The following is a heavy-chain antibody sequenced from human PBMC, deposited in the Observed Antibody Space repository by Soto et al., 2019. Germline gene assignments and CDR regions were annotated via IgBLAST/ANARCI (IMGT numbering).Heavy chain of an antibody. Sequence: QVQLVESGGGVVQPGGSLRLSCVASGFTFSTYAILRVRQAPGKGLEWVALVSVDGSLEYYADSVKGRSTVSRDNSKSTLYFQMNSLRPGDTAFYYCARRRAGSGYYFDHWGQGTLVTVSS. J-gene: IGHJ4*02. CDR3: ARRRAGSGYYFDH. V-gene: IGHV3-30-3*01. D-gene: IGHD3-22*01. CDR2: VSVDGSLE. CDR1: GFTFSTYA.